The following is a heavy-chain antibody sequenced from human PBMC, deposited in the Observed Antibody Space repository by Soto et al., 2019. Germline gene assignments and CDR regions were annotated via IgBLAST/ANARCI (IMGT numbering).Heavy chain of an antibody. V-gene: IGHV1-69*01. D-gene: IGHD2-15*01. CDR3: ARDGSVVAAMKNYYYYGMDV. CDR2: IIPIFGTA. CDR1: GGTFSSYA. Sequence: QVQLVQSGAEVKKPGSSVKVSCKASGGTFSSYAISWVRQAPGQGLEWMGGIIPIFGTANYAQKFQGRVTITADESTSTAYMELSSLRSEDTAVYYCARDGSVVAAMKNYYYYGMDVWGQGTTVTVSS. J-gene: IGHJ6*02.